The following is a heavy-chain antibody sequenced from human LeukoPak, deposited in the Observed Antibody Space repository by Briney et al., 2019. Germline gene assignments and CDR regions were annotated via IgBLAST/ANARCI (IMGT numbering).Heavy chain of an antibody. V-gene: IGHV1-58*01. D-gene: IGHD2-2*01. CDR1: GFTFPSSG. J-gene: IGHJ4*02. Sequence: VKVSCKASGFTFPSSGVQWVRQARGQRLEWIGWIVVGSGNTNYAQKFQERVTITRDMSTSTAYMELNSLRAEDTAVYYCAKDLQRDIVVVPAAMLNWGQGTLVTVSS. CDR2: IVVGSGNT. CDR3: AKDLQRDIVVVPAAMLN.